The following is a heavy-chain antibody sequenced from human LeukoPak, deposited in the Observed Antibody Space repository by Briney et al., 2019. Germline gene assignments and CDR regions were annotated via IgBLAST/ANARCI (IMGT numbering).Heavy chain of an antibody. CDR2: IYYSGRT. D-gene: IGHD3-22*01. CDR3: APGNSGFYFV. Sequence: SETLSLTCTVSGDSISGSSYYWAWVRQPPGKGLEWVGSIYYSGRTHYKPSLKSRVTMSVDTSKNQFFLKLNSVTAADTAVYYCAPGNSGFYFVWGQGTLVTVSS. CDR1: GDSISGSSYY. J-gene: IGHJ4*02. V-gene: IGHV4-39*07.